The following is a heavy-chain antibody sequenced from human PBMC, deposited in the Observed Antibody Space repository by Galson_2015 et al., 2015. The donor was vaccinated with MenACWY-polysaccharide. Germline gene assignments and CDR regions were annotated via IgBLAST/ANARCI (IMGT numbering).Heavy chain of an antibody. J-gene: IGHJ6*02. CDR2: ITGSSETI. CDR1: GFDFTRHR. Sequence: SLRLSCAASGFDFTRHRMNWVRQAPGKGLEWLSYITGSSETIYYADSVKGRFTISRDNAQKSLVLQLRSLTVEDTAVYYCARERATVIVDSNGMDVWGQGTAVTVSS. CDR3: ARERATVIVDSNGMDV. D-gene: IGHD4-17*01. V-gene: IGHV3-48*01.